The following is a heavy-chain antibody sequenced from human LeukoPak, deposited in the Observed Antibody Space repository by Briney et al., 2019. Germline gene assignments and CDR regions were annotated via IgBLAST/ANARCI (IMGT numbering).Heavy chain of an antibody. CDR1: GYSISSGYY. CDR2: IYHSGST. J-gene: IGHJ4*02. Sequence: SETLSLTCTVSGYSISSGYYWGWIRQPPGKGLEWIGSIYHSGSTYYNPSLKSRVTISVDTSKNQFSLKLSSVTAADTAVYYCARIAGYDFWSGYHKYYFDYWGQGTLVTVSS. CDR3: ARIAGYDFWSGYHKYYFDY. D-gene: IGHD3-3*01. V-gene: IGHV4-38-2*02.